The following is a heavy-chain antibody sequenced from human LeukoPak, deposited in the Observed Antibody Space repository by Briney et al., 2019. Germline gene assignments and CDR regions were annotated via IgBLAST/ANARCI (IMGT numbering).Heavy chain of an antibody. V-gene: IGHV4-4*07. J-gene: IGHJ4*02. CDR2: IYPSGIT. D-gene: IGHD7-27*01. Sequence: ETLSLTCAVSGGSVDTYYCSWIRQPARKGLEWIGRIYPSGITNHNPSLKSRVNMSVDTSKNHLSLRVTSVTAADTAMYYCTNWGGQGDHRGQRTVATVSS. CDR3: TNWGGQGDH. CDR1: GGSVDTYY.